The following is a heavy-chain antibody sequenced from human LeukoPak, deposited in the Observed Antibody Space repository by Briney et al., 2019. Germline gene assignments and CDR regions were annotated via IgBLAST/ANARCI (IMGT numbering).Heavy chain of an antibody. CDR2: ISSSGSTI. CDR3: ARDSSGWYAGRAFDY. CDR1: GFTFSSYE. J-gene: IGHJ4*02. Sequence: GGSLRLSCAASGFTFSSYEMNWVRQAPGKGLEWVSYISSSGSTIYYADSVKGRFTISGDNAKNSLYLQMNSLRAEDTAVYYCARDSSGWYAGRAFDYWGQGTLVTVSS. D-gene: IGHD6-19*01. V-gene: IGHV3-48*03.